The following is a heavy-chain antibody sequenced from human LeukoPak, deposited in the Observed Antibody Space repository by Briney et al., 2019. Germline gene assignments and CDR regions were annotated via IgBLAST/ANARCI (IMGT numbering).Heavy chain of an antibody. Sequence: GGSLRLSCAASGFTCSSYSMNWVRQAPGKGLEWVSYISSSSSTIYYADSVKGRFTISRDNAKNSLYLQMNSLRAEDTAVYYCARDRPVDPFDYWGQGTLVTVSS. J-gene: IGHJ4*02. CDR1: GFTCSSYS. CDR2: ISSSSSTI. CDR3: ARDRPVDPFDY. V-gene: IGHV3-48*04. D-gene: IGHD4-23*01.